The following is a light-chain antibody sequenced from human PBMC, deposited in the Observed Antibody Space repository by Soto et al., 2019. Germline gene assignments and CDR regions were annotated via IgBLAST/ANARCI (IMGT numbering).Light chain of an antibody. Sequence: DIQMTQSPSSLSASVGDRVTITCRASQSIRSYLNWYQQKPGKAPKLLIYAASTLQSGVPSRFSGSGSGTDFTLSISTLQPEDFATYFCQQSYNNPRTFGQGTKVEI. CDR2: AAS. CDR1: QSIRSY. J-gene: IGKJ1*01. V-gene: IGKV1-39*01. CDR3: QQSYNNPRT.